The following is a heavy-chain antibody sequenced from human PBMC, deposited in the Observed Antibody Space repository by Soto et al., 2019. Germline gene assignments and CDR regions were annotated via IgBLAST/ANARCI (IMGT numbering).Heavy chain of an antibody. J-gene: IGHJ3*02. V-gene: IGHV1-46*01. D-gene: IGHD6-19*01. CDR1: GYTFTIYY. CDR2: INPSGGST. CDR3: ARDRGSSGWLPARQVSYWPTDAFDI. Sequence: GASVKVSCKASGYTFTIYYMHWVRQAPGQGLEWMGIINPSGGSTSYAQKFQGRVTMTRDTSTSTVYMELSSLRSEDTAVYYCARDRGSSGWLPARQVSYWPTDAFDIWGQGTMVTVSS.